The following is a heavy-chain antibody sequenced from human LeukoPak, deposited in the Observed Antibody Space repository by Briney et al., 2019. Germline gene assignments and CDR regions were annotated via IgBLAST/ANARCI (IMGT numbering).Heavy chain of an antibody. CDR3: ATTGYSSRNY. CDR2: ISGSGDTT. CDR1: GFTFSSYA. V-gene: IGHV3-23*01. D-gene: IGHD6-13*01. Sequence: GGSLRLSCAASGFTFSSYAMGWVRQAPGKGLEWVSVISGSGDTTNYADSVKGRFTISRDNSKNTLYLQMNSLRAEDTAVYYCATTGYSSRNYWGQGTLVTVSS. J-gene: IGHJ4*02.